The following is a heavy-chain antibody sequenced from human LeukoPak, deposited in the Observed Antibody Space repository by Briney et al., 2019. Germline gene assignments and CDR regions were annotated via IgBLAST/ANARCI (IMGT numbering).Heavy chain of an antibody. Sequence: PGGSLRLSCAASGFTFSTYEMNWVRQAPGKGLEWVSYISSSGSTLSYADSVRGRFTISKDNAKNSLYLQMDSLRAEDTAVYYCARVSCNDGSCEILDFWGQGTLVTVSS. CDR2: ISSSGSTL. CDR1: GFTFSTYE. CDR3: ARVSCNDGSCEILDF. J-gene: IGHJ4*02. D-gene: IGHD2-15*01. V-gene: IGHV3-48*03.